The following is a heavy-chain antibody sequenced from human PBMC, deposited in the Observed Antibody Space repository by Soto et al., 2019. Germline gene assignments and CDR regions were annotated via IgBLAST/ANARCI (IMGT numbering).Heavy chain of an antibody. CDR3: APTFRGDFRSGYYRGY. Sequence: EVQLVESGGGLVQPGGSLRLSCAASEFTFSSYWMSWVRQAPGKGLEWVANIKQDGSEKYYVDSVKGRFTISRDNAKNSLYLQMNSLRAEDTAVYYCAPTFRGDFRSGYYRGYWGQGTLVTVSS. J-gene: IGHJ4*02. V-gene: IGHV3-7*01. CDR1: EFTFSSYW. D-gene: IGHD3-3*01. CDR2: IKQDGSEK.